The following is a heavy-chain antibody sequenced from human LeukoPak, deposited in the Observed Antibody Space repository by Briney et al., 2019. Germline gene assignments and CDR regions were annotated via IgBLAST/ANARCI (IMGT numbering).Heavy chain of an antibody. V-gene: IGHV5-10-1*01. CDR3: ARKKDIVVVPAAEDAFDI. Sequence: GESLRISCEGPGYSFTSYWISWVRQMPGKGLEWMGRIDPSDSYTNYSPSFQGHVTISADKSISTAYLQWSSLKASDNAMYYCARKKDIVVVPAAEDAFDIWGQGTMVTVSS. CDR2: IDPSDSYT. CDR1: GYSFTSYW. D-gene: IGHD2-2*01. J-gene: IGHJ3*02.